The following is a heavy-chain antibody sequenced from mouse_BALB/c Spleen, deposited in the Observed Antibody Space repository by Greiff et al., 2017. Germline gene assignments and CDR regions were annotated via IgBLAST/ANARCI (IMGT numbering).Heavy chain of an antibody. V-gene: IGHV5-17*02. CDR3: ARPIYDGYYSWFAY. CDR1: GFTFSSFG. CDR2: ISSGSSTI. D-gene: IGHD2-3*01. J-gene: IGHJ3*01. Sequence: EVMLVESGGGLVQPGGSRKLSCAASGFTFSSFGMHWVRQAPEKGLEWVAYISSGSSTIYYADTVKGRFTISRDNPKNTLFLQMTSLRSEDTAMYYYARPIYDGYYSWFAYWGQGTLIAVSA.